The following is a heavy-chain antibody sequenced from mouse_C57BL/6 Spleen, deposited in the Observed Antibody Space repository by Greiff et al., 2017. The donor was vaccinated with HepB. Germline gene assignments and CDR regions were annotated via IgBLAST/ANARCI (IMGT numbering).Heavy chain of an antibody. Sequence: QVQLQQSGAELVRPGASVTLSCKASGYTFTDHEMHWVKQTPVHGLEWIGAIDPETGGTAYNQKFKGKAILTADKSSSTAYMELRSLTSEDSAVYYCTRAITTVVAPYYYAMDYWGQGTSVTVSS. D-gene: IGHD1-1*01. CDR2: IDPETGGT. V-gene: IGHV1-15*01. J-gene: IGHJ4*01. CDR3: TRAITTVVAPYYYAMDY. CDR1: GYTFTDHE.